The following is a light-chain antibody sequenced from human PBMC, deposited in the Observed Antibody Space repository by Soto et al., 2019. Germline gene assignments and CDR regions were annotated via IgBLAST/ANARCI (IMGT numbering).Light chain of an antibody. CDR2: DDS. Sequence: SYELTQAPSVSVAPGQTARITCGGDNIGSESVHWYQQKPGQAPVLVVYDDSDRPSGIPERFSGSNSANTATLTISRVEAGDEADYYCQVRHSRDHSYVFGIGTKLTVL. J-gene: IGLJ1*01. CDR3: QVRHSRDHSYV. CDR1: NIGSES. V-gene: IGLV3-21*02.